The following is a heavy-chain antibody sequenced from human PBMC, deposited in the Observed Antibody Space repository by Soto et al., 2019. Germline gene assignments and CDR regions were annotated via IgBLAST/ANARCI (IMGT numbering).Heavy chain of an antibody. Sequence: QVQLVQSGAEVKKPGASVKVSCKASGYTFTSYGISWVRQAPGQGLEWMGWISAYNGNTNYAQKLQGRVTMTTDTSTSTAYMELRSLRSDDTAVYYCARDPRFGGIFGVHYYYYGMDVWGQGTTVTVSS. V-gene: IGHV1-18*01. CDR2: ISAYNGNT. J-gene: IGHJ6*02. CDR1: GYTFTSYG. D-gene: IGHD3-3*01. CDR3: ARDPRFGGIFGVHYYYYGMDV.